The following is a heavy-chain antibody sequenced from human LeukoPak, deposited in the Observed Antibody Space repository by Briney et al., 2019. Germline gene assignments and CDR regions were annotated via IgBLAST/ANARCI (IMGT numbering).Heavy chain of an antibody. CDR3: ARDTIVVVPAARGGGWYYYMDV. J-gene: IGHJ6*03. V-gene: IGHV4-30-4*08. CDR1: GGSISSGDYY. D-gene: IGHD2-2*01. Sequence: SETLSLTCTVSGGSISSGDYYWSWIRQLPGKGLEWIGYIYYSGSTYYNPSLKSRVTISVDTSKNQFSLKLSSVTAADTAVYYCARDTIVVVPAARGGGWYYYMDVWGKGTTVTVSS. CDR2: IYYSGST.